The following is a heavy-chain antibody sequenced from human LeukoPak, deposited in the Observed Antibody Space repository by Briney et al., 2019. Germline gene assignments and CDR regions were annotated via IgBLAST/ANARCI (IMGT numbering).Heavy chain of an antibody. J-gene: IGHJ5*02. CDR2: IYSGGST. Sequence: GGSLRLSCAASGFTVSSNYMSWVRQAPGKGLEWVSVIYSGGSTYYADSVKGRFTISRDNSKNTLYLQMNSLRAEDTAVYYYARDYYDSSGYTPWGQGTLVTVSS. CDR3: ARDYYDSSGYTP. V-gene: IGHV3-66*01. D-gene: IGHD3-22*01. CDR1: GFTVSSNY.